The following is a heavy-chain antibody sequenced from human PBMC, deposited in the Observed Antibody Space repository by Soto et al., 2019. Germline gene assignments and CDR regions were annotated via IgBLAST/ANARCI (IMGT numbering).Heavy chain of an antibody. V-gene: IGHV3-30*18. CDR1: GFSFSSYA. Sequence: QEQLVESGGGVVQPGRSLRLSCAASGFSFSSYAMYWVRQAPGKGLEWVAVISYDGSNKYYADSVKGRFTISRDNSKNTLYLQMNSLRAEDTAVYYCAKALIAAASTGSYFDYWGQGTLVTVSS. J-gene: IGHJ4*02. D-gene: IGHD6-13*01. CDR3: AKALIAAASTGSYFDY. CDR2: ISYDGSNK.